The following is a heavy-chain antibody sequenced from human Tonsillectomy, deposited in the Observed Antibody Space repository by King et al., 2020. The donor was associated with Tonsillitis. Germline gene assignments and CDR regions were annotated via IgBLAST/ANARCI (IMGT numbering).Heavy chain of an antibody. CDR1: GFTFRTYW. V-gene: IGHV3-7*03. Sequence: QLVQSGGGLVQPGGSLRLSCAASGFTFRTYWMSWVRQAPGKGLEWVANIKQDGSEKYYVDSVKGRFTISRDNAKNSLYLQMNSLGAEDTAVYYCAAYYPSLSDWGQGTLVTVSS. J-gene: IGHJ4*02. CDR3: AAYYPSLSD. D-gene: IGHD3-10*01. CDR2: IKQDGSEK.